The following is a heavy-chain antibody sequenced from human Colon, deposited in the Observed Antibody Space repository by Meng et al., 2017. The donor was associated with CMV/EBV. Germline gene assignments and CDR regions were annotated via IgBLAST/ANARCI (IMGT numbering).Heavy chain of an antibody. D-gene: IGHD4-11*01. Sequence: CAASGFNFSTYAMHWVRQAPGKGLEWVAVISYDGSNKYYADSVKGRFTISRDNSKSTLHLQMNSLRAEDTAVYYCARDSRRYSNYLGYWGQGTLVTVSS. CDR3: ARDSRRYSNYLGY. CDR2: ISYDGSNK. J-gene: IGHJ4*02. V-gene: IGHV3-30*04. CDR1: GFNFSTYA.